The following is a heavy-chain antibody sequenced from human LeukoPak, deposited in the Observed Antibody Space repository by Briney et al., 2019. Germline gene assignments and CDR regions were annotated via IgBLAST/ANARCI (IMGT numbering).Heavy chain of an antibody. CDR2: IYYSGTP. J-gene: IGHJ4*02. V-gene: IGHV4-31*03. Sequence: SETLSLTCTVSGGSISSGGSYWSWIRQLPGKGLEWIGYIYYSGTPYYNPSLQSRLTISVDTSKNQFSLRLSSVTAADTAIYFCARTGYFYDSSFAYYFDSWGQGTLVTVSS. D-gene: IGHD3-22*01. CDR3: ARTGYFYDSSFAYYFDS. CDR1: GGSISSGGSY.